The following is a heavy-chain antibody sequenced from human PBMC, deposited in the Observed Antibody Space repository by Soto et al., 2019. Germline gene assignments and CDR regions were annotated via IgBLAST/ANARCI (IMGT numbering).Heavy chain of an antibody. CDR2: IIPIFGTA. J-gene: IGHJ4*02. Sequence: QVQLVQSGAEVKKPGSSVKVSCKASGGTFSSYAISWVRQAPGQGLEWMGGIIPIFGTANYAQKFQGRVTITADKSTSTAYMELSSLRSEDTAVYYCARGAQYQLCPPLGFDYWGQGTLVTVSS. CDR3: ARGAQYQLCPPLGFDY. V-gene: IGHV1-69*06. CDR1: GGTFSSYA. D-gene: IGHD2-2*01.